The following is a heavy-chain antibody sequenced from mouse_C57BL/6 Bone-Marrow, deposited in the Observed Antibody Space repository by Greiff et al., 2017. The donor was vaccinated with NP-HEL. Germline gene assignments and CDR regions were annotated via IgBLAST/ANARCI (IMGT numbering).Heavy chain of an antibody. V-gene: IGHV1-64*01. Sequence: QVQLQQPGAELVKPGASVKLSCKASGYTFTSYWMHWVKQRPGQGLEWIGMIHPNSGSTNYNEKFKSKATLTVDKSSSTAYMQLSSLTSEDSAVYYCATRYYGNSYYAMDYWGQGTSVTVSS. CDR1: GYTFTSYW. J-gene: IGHJ4*01. CDR2: IHPNSGST. CDR3: ATRYYGNSYYAMDY. D-gene: IGHD2-1*01.